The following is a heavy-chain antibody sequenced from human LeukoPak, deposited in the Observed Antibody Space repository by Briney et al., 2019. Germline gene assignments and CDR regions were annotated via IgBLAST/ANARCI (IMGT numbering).Heavy chain of an antibody. D-gene: IGHD3-10*01. Sequence: SETLSLTCTVSGGSISSYYWSWIRQPAGKGLEWIGYIYYSGSTNYNPSLKSRVTISVDTSKNQFSLKLSSVTAADTAVYYCARAYGDGWYFDLWGRGTLVTVSS. CDR2: IYYSGST. CDR1: GGSISSYY. J-gene: IGHJ2*01. V-gene: IGHV4-59*08. CDR3: ARAYGDGWYFDL.